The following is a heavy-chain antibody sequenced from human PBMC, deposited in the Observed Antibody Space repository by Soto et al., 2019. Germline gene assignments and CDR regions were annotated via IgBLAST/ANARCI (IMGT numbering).Heavy chain of an antibody. CDR2: IIPILGIA. CDR1: GGTFSSYT. J-gene: IGHJ3*02. D-gene: IGHD2-15*01. Sequence: QVQLVQSGAEVKKPGSSVKVSCKASGGTFSSYTISWVRQAPGQGLEWMGRIIPILGIANYAQKSQGRVTITADKSTSTAYMELSSLRSEDTAVYYCARDRYCSGGSCYLKTAFDIWGQGTMVTVSS. CDR3: ARDRYCSGGSCYLKTAFDI. V-gene: IGHV1-69*08.